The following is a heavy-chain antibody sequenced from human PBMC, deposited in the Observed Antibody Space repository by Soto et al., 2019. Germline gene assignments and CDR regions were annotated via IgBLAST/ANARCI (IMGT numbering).Heavy chain of an antibody. V-gene: IGHV4-34*01. CDR3: ARGRGDGYNQHWYFDL. J-gene: IGHJ2*01. D-gene: IGHD5-18*01. Sequence: QVHLQQWGAGLLKPSETLSLTCAVYGGSFSGYYWSWIRQPPGKGLEWIGEINHSGSTNYNPSLPSRVSISVCMSNNRFPLKLSSVTAANTAVYYCARGRGDGYNQHWYFDLWGRGTLVTVSS. CDR2: INHSGST. CDR1: GGSFSGYY.